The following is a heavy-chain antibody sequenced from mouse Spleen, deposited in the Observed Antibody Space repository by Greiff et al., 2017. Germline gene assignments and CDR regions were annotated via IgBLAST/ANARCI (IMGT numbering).Heavy chain of an antibody. CDR1: GDSITSGY. J-gene: IGHJ2*01. CDR3: ARYYGSSRYYFDY. D-gene: IGHD1-1*01. Sequence: EVQVVESGPSLVKPSQTLSLTCSVTGDSITSGYWNWIRKFPGNKLEYMGYISYSGSTYYNPSLKSRISITRDTSKNQYYLQLNSVTTEDTATYYCARYYGSSRYYFDYWGQGTTLTVSS. CDR2: ISYSGST. V-gene: IGHV3-8*02.